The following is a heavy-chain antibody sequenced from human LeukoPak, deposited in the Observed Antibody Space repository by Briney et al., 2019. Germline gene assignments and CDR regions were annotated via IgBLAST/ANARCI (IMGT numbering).Heavy chain of an antibody. D-gene: IGHD4-23*01. Sequence: GRSLRLSCAASGFTFSSYAMHWVRQAPGKGLEWVAVISYDGSNKYYADSVKGRFTISRDNSKNTLYLQMNSLRAEDTAVYYCATTVVTSYWGQGTLVTVSS. J-gene: IGHJ4*02. CDR2: ISYDGSNK. CDR1: GFTFSSYA. V-gene: IGHV3-30-3*01. CDR3: ATTVVTSY.